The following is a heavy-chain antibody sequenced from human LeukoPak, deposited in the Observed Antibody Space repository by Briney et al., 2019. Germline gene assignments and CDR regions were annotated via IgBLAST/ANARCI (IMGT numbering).Heavy chain of an antibody. V-gene: IGHV1-46*01. CDR3: ARDGVLRFLEGTYYLEY. J-gene: IGHJ4*02. Sequence: GASVKVSCKASGYTFATYHMHWVRQAPGQGLEWMGKINPSGGSTSYAQKFQGRVTMTRDTSTSTVYMELSSLRSEDTAVYYCARDGVLRFLEGTYYLEYWGQGTLVTVSS. CDR2: INPSGGST. CDR1: GYTFATYH. D-gene: IGHD3-3*01.